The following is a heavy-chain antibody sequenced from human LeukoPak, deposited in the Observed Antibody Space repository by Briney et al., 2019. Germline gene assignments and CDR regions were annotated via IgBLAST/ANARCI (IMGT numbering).Heavy chain of an antibody. Sequence: TGGSLRLSCAASGFTFSSYAMSWVRQAPGKGLEWVSAISGSGGSTYYADSVKGRFTISRDNPKNTLYLQMNSLRAEDTAVYYCAKPTLGIAVADYWGQGTLVTVSS. CDR3: AKPTLGIAVADY. CDR1: GFTFSSYA. V-gene: IGHV3-23*01. D-gene: IGHD6-19*01. J-gene: IGHJ4*02. CDR2: ISGSGGST.